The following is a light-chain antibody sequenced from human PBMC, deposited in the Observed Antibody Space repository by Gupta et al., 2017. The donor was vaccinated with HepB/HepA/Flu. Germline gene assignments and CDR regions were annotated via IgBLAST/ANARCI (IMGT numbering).Light chain of an antibody. Sequence: EIVLTQSQAPLSLSQGERATLSCRASESVSHFLVWYQQKPGQAPRLLIYDASSRATGIPTRFSGSGSGTDFTLTISSLEPEDFAVYYCQQRSNWPPLTFGGGTKVEMK. CDR1: ESVSHF. J-gene: IGKJ4*01. CDR2: DAS. CDR3: QQRSNWPPLT. V-gene: IGKV3-11*01.